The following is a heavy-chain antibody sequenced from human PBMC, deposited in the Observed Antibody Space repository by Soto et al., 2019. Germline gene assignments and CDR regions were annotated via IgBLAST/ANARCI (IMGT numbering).Heavy chain of an antibody. CDR2: IYYSGST. J-gene: IGHJ6*02. V-gene: IGHV4-59*08. Sequence: SETLSLTCTVSGGSISSYYWSWIRQPPGKGLEWIGYIYYSGSTNYNPSLKSRVTISVDTSKNQFSLKLSSVTAADTAVYYCARQKGSSWYNYYYYYGMDVWGQGTTVTVSS. CDR1: GGSISSYY. CDR3: ARQKGSSWYNYYYYYGMDV. D-gene: IGHD6-13*01.